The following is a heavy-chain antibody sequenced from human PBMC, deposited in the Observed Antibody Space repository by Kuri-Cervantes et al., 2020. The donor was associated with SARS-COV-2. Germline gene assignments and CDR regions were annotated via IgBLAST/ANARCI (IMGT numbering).Heavy chain of an antibody. CDR2: INSDGSST. CDR3: AGGYLFDY. V-gene: IGHV3-74*01. J-gene: IGHJ4*02. CDR1: GFTFSSYW. D-gene: IGHD3-16*02. Sequence: GESLKISCAASGFTFSSYWMHWVRQAPGKGLVWVSRINSDGSSTSYADSVKGRFTISRDNSKNTLYLQMNSLRAEDTAVYYCAGGYLFDYWGQGTPVTVSS.